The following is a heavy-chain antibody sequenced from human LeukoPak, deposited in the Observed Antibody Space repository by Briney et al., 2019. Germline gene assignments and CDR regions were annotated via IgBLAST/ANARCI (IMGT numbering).Heavy chain of an antibody. CDR3: ARSADIGVFDY. Sequence: EASVKVSCKASGGTFSSYAISWVRQAPGQGLEWMGIINPSGGSTSYAQKFQGRVTMTRDTSTSTVYMELSSLRSEDTAVYYCARSADIGVFDYWGQGTLVTVSS. CDR2: INPSGGST. J-gene: IGHJ4*02. D-gene: IGHD2-15*01. CDR1: GGTFSSYA. V-gene: IGHV1-46*01.